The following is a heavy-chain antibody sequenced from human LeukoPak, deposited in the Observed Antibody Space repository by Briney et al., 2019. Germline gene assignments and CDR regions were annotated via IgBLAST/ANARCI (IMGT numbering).Heavy chain of an antibody. CDR2: ISYDGSNK. J-gene: IGHJ4*02. CDR3: ARESNYYDSSGYYPYYFDY. D-gene: IGHD3-22*01. CDR1: GFTFSTYG. V-gene: IGHV3-30*19. Sequence: GGSLRLSCAVSGFTFSTYGFHWVRQAPGKGLEWVAVISYDGSNKYYADSVKGRFTISRDSSKNTLYLQMNSLRAEDTAVYYCARESNYYDSSGYYPYYFDYWGQGTLVTVSS.